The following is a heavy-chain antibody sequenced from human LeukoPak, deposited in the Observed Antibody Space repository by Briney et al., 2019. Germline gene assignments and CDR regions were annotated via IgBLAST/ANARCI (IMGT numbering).Heavy chain of an antibody. Sequence: GGSLRLSCAASGFTFDDYGMSWVRQAPGKGLEWVSGINWNGGSTTYADSVKGRFTTSRDNAKNSLYLQMNSLRADDTALYYCAREGSGWYQLDYWGQGTLVTVSS. V-gene: IGHV3-20*04. J-gene: IGHJ4*02. CDR2: INWNGGST. D-gene: IGHD6-19*01. CDR3: AREGSGWYQLDY. CDR1: GFTFDDYG.